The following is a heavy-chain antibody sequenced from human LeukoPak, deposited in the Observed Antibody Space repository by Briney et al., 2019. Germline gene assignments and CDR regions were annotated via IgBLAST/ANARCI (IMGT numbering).Heavy chain of an antibody. Sequence: SETLSLTCTVSGGSISSSSYYWGWIRQPPGKGLEWIGSIYYSGSTYYNPSLKSRVTISVDTPKNQFSLKLSPVTAADTAVYYCASYTYYYDSSGYLDYWGQGTLVTVSS. CDR3: ASYTYYYDSSGYLDY. J-gene: IGHJ4*02. CDR2: IYYSGST. V-gene: IGHV4-39*01. CDR1: GGSISSSSYY. D-gene: IGHD3-22*01.